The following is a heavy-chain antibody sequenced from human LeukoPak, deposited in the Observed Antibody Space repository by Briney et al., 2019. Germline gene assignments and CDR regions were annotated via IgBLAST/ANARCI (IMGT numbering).Heavy chain of an antibody. Sequence: SETLSLTCTVSGGSISSYYWSRIRQPPGKGLEWIGYIYYSGSTNYNPSLKSRVTISVDTSKNQFSLKLSSVTAADTAVYYCARLGGTVTDYWGQGTLVTVSS. CDR2: IYYSGST. CDR3: ARLGGTVTDY. J-gene: IGHJ4*02. V-gene: IGHV4-59*01. D-gene: IGHD4-17*01. CDR1: GGSISSYY.